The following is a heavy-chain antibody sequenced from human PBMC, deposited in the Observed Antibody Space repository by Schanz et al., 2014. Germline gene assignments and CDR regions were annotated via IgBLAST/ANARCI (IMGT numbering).Heavy chain of an antibody. J-gene: IGHJ4*02. CDR3: AKLSSSGRLAGYFDY. CDR1: GLTFSKNW. Sequence: VQLVESGEGLVQPGGSLKLSGGGSGLTFSKNWRSWVRQVPGKGLEWVANIKQDGSEKYYVDAVKGRFTISRDNAKNSLYLQMNSLRAEDTAVFYCAKLSSSGRLAGYFDYWGQGTLVTVSS. V-gene: IGHV3-7*05. CDR2: IKQDGSEK. D-gene: IGHD6-19*01.